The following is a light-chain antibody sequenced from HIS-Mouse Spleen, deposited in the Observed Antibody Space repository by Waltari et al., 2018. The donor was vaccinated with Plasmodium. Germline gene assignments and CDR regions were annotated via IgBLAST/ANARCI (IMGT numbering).Light chain of an antibody. Sequence: EIVLTQSPGTLSLSPGERATLPCRASQSVSSSYLAWYQQKPGQAPRLRIYGASSRATGIQDRFSGSGSGTDFTLTISRLEPEDCAVYYCQQYGSSPYTFGQGTKLEIK. V-gene: IGKV3-20*01. CDR1: QSVSSSY. CDR2: GAS. J-gene: IGKJ2*01. CDR3: QQYGSSPYT.